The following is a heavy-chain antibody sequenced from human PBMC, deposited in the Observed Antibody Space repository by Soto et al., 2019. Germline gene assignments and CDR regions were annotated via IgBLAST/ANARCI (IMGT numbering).Heavy chain of an antibody. CDR2: IYYSGST. V-gene: IGHV4-31*03. CDR3: ARIFGELSS. D-gene: IGHD3-10*01. CDR1: GGSISSGGYY. J-gene: IGHJ5*02. Sequence: SETLSLTCTVSGGSISSGGYYWSWIRQHPGKGLEWIGYIYYSGSTYYNQSHKSRVTISVDTSKNQFSLKLSSVTAADTAVYYCARIFGELSSWGQGTLVTVSS.